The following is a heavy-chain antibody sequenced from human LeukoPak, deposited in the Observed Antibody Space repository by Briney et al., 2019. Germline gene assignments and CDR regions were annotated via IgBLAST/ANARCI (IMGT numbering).Heavy chain of an antibody. CDR3: AKNTPDDDSSGYYYYYYYYMDV. J-gene: IGHJ6*03. V-gene: IGHV3-23*01. D-gene: IGHD3-22*01. CDR2: VSNTGGST. Sequence: GGSLRLSCAPSEFSFSKYAMSWVRQAPGKGLEWVSGVSNTGGSTYYADSVKGRFTISRDNSKNTLYLQMNSLRAEDTAVYYCAKNTPDDDSSGYYYYYYYYMDVWGKGTTVTVSS. CDR1: EFSFSKYA.